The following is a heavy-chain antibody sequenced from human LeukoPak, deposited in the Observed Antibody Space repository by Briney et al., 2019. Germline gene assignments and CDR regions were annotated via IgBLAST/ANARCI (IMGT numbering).Heavy chain of an antibody. CDR3: TRHAIIAAAGRLYYYGMDV. Sequence: SETLSLTCAVYGGSFSGYYWSWIRQPPGKGLEWIGEINHSGSTNYNPSLKSRVTISVDTSKNQFSLKLSSVTAADTAVYYCTRHAIIAAAGRLYYYGMDVWGKGTTVTVSS. CDR1: GGSFSGYY. J-gene: IGHJ6*04. CDR2: INHSGST. D-gene: IGHD6-13*01. V-gene: IGHV4-34*01.